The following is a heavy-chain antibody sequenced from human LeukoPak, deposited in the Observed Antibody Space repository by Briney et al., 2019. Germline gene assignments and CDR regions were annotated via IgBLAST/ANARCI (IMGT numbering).Heavy chain of an antibody. V-gene: IGHV1-18*01. CDR3: AREGYSSSRYWFDP. D-gene: IGHD6-13*01. CDR2: ISAYNGNT. CDR1: GYSFTSYG. J-gene: IGHJ5*02. Sequence: ASVKVSCKASGYSFTSYGISWVRQAPGQGLEWMGWISAYNGNTNYAQKLQGRVTMTTDTSTSTAYMELRSLRSDDTAVYYCAREGYSSSRYWFDPWGQGTLVTVSS.